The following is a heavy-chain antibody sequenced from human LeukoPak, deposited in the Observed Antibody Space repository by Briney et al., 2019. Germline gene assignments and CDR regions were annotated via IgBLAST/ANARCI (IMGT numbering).Heavy chain of an antibody. CDR2: IYSGGRT. Sequence: GGSLRLSCAASGFSVSNNYMIWVRQAPGKGLEWVSIIYSGGRTYYADSVKGRFTISRDNAKNSLYLQMNSLRAEDTAVYYCAREGPDSSGYYPNAFDIWGQGTMVTVSS. J-gene: IGHJ3*02. CDR3: AREGPDSSGYYPNAFDI. D-gene: IGHD3-22*01. CDR1: GFSVSNNY. V-gene: IGHV3-53*01.